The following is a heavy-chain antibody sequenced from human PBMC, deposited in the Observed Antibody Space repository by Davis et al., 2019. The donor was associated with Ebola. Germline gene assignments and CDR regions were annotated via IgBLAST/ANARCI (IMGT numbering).Heavy chain of an antibody. Sequence: GESLKISCAASGFTFSNAWMSWVRQAPGKGLEWVGRIKSKTDGGTTDYAAPVKGRFTISRDDSKNTPYLQMNSLKTEDTAVYYCSRHGGGDDSSGFVDYWGPGTLVTVSS. CDR1: GFTFSNAW. J-gene: IGHJ4*02. CDR3: SRHGGGDDSSGFVDY. D-gene: IGHD3-22*01. V-gene: IGHV3-15*01. CDR2: IKSKTDGGTT.